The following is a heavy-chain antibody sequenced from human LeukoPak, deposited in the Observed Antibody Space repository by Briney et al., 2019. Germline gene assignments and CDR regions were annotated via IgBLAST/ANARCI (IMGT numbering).Heavy chain of an antibody. CDR3: ARTSYGYYYYGMDV. J-gene: IGHJ6*02. CDR1: GGSISSYY. D-gene: IGHD5-18*01. Sequence: SETLSLTCTVSGGSISSYYWSWIRQPPGKGLEWIGYIYYSGSTNYNPSLKSRVTISVDTSKNQFSLKLSSVTAADTAVYYCARTSYGYYYYGMDVWGQGTTVTVSS. V-gene: IGHV4-59*12. CDR2: IYYSGST.